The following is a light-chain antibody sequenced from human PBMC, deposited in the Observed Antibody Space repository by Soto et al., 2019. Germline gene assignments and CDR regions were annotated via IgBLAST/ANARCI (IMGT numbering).Light chain of an antibody. CDR1: QDINNY. Sequence: DVQMTQSPSPLSASVGDRVTITCRASQDINNYLTWFQQKPGMAPKALIYAASSLHSGVPSKFSGSASGTDFTLTITSLQPEDFATYYCQQYNTYPYTFRQGTKLEIK. CDR2: AAS. CDR3: QQYNTYPYT. V-gene: IGKV1-16*02. J-gene: IGKJ2*01.